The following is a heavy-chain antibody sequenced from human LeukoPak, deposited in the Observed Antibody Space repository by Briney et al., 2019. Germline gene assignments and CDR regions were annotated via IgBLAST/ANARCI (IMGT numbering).Heavy chain of an antibody. D-gene: IGHD2-2*02. CDR2: ISYDGSNK. CDR1: GFTFSSYA. Sequence: GRSLRLSCAASGFTFSSYAIHWVRQAPGKGLEWVAVISYDGSNKYYADSVKGRFTISRDNSKNTLYLQMNSLRAEDTAVYYCARDDGYCSSTSCYTGSLSDYWGQGTLVTVSS. CDR3: ARDDGYCSSTSCYTGSLSDY. J-gene: IGHJ4*02. V-gene: IGHV3-30*04.